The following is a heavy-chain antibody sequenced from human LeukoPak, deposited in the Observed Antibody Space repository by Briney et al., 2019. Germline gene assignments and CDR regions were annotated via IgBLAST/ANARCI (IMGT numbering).Heavy chain of an antibody. V-gene: IGHV3-64D*06. CDR1: GITFRNYA. D-gene: IGHD2-2*01. CDR3: AKGRPTTLGYCGRSICADWYFDL. Sequence: GSLKLSCAAPGITFRNYAMNLFRQASREGLGKFSVIGPNGGDAYYADSVKGRFTISRDNSKNTLYLQMSSLRAEDTAVYYCAKGRPTTLGYCGRSICADWYFDLWGRGTLLSVSS. J-gene: IGHJ2*01. CDR2: IGPNGGDA.